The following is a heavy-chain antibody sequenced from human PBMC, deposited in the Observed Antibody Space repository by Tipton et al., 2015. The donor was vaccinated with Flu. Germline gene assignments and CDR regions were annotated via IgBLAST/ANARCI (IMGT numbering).Heavy chain of an antibody. CDR3: ARVLEWGEWLLKANF. J-gene: IGHJ4*02. Sequence: QLVQSGAEVREPGASVTVSCKASGYTFTGYYMHWVRQAPGQGLEWMGWISPNSGDTHYAQKFEGRVTMTRETSISTAYMELSRLRSDDTAVYYCARVLEWGEWLLKANFWGQGTLVTVSS. CDR1: GYTFTGYY. V-gene: IGHV1-2*02. D-gene: IGHD3-3*01. CDR2: ISPNSGDT.